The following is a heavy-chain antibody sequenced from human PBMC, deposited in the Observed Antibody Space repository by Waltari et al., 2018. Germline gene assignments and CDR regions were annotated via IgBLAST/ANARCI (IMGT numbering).Heavy chain of an antibody. CDR1: GFTLGHSA. J-gene: IGHJ6*02. CDR2: IQYDGSIK. Sequence: QVHVVESGGGVVQPGGSLRLSCAASGFTLGHSARHWVRQAPGKGLEWVAVIQYDGSIKNYADSVKGRFTISRENSKNTLYLEMKSLRAEDTAVYYCAREYSRICFHALDGWGQGTAVTVSS. CDR3: AREYSRICFHALDG. V-gene: IGHV3-33*05. D-gene: IGHD6-13*01.